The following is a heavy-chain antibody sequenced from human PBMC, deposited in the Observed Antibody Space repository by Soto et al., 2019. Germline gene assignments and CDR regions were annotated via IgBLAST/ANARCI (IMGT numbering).Heavy chain of an antibody. CDR1: GYTFTSYA. V-gene: IGHV1-18*04. CDR2: ISAYNGNT. D-gene: IGHD6-6*01. Sequence: VASVKVSCKASGYTFTSYAISWVRQAPGQGLEWMGWISAYNGNTNYAQKLQGRVTMTTDTSTSTAYMELRSLRSDDTAVYYCASYSSSSLYYYYGMDVWGQGTTVTVSS. J-gene: IGHJ6*02. CDR3: ASYSSSSLYYYYGMDV.